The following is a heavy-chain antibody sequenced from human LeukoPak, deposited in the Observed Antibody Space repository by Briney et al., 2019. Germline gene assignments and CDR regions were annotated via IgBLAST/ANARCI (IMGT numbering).Heavy chain of an antibody. CDR2: IIPIFGTA. J-gene: IGHJ6*03. CDR1: GGTFSSYA. D-gene: IGHD6-13*01. V-gene: IGHV1-69*13. CDR3: ARAQQLGLGYYYYYYMDV. Sequence: SVKVSCKASGGTFSSYAISWVRQAPGQGLEWMGGIIPIFGTANYAQKFQGRVTITADESTSTAYMKLSSLRSEDTAVYYCARAQQLGLGYYYYYYMDVWGKGTTVTVSS.